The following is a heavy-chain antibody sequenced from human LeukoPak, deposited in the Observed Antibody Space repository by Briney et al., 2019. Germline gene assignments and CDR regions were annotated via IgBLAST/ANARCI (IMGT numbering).Heavy chain of an antibody. J-gene: IGHJ3*02. V-gene: IGHV3-11*04. CDR3: ARGYDILTGLDAFDI. D-gene: IGHD3-9*01. Sequence: GGSLRLSCAASGFTFGDYYMTWIRHAPGKGLEWISCISGSGSVTHYADSVKGRFTISRDNAKNSLFLQINNQRAEDTAVYYCARGYDILTGLDAFDIWGQGTMVTVSS. CDR2: ISGSGSVT. CDR1: GFTFGDYY.